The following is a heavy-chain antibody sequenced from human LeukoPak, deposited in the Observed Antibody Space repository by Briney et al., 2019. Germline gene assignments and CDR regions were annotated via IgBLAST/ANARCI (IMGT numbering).Heavy chain of an antibody. CDR1: GFILSTYW. V-gene: IGHV3-7*03. Sequence: GGSLTLSCAASGFILSTYWMNWVRQAPGKGLEWVANIKQDGSEKYYVESVKGRFTISRDNAKNSLYLQVNSLRAEDTAVYYCASRHDLIDWGQGTLVTVSS. CDR2: IKQDGSEK. J-gene: IGHJ4*02. D-gene: IGHD2-21*01. CDR3: ASRHDLID.